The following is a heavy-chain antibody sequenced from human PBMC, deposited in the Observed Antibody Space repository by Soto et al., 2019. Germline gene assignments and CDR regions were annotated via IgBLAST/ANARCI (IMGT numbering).Heavy chain of an antibody. CDR3: ARGGGVPALGDP. D-gene: IGHD3-16*01. Sequence: QVQLEESGPGLVKPSETLSLICSVSGVSMRNSYWTWIRQSAGKGLEWIGRISTSGNTNYNPSLNSRLTRSVDTSKTQVSLKLTSVTAADTAVYYCARGGGVPALGDPWGQGTLVTVSS. J-gene: IGHJ5*02. CDR2: ISTSGNT. V-gene: IGHV4-4*07. CDR1: GVSMRNSY.